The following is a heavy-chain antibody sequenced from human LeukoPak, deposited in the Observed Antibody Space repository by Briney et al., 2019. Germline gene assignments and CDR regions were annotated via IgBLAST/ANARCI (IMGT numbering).Heavy chain of an antibody. D-gene: IGHD3-10*01. J-gene: IGHJ4*02. CDR1: GGSFSNYY. CDR2: IIHSGRT. V-gene: IGHV4-34*12. Sequence: PSGTLSLTCAVYGGSFSNYYWTWIRQSPGKGLEWIGEIIHSGRTNYNPSLKSRVTISVDTSKNQFSLKLSSVTAADTAVYYCARQSGSSPAYWSFDYWGQGTLVTVSS. CDR3: ARQSGSSPAYWSFDY.